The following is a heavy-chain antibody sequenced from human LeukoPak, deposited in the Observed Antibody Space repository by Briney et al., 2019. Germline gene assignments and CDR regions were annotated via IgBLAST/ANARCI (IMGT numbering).Heavy chain of an antibody. CDR2: FDPEDGET. D-gene: IGHD6-13*01. J-gene: IGHJ4*02. Sequence: ASVTVSCKVSGYTLTELSMHWVRQAPGKGLEWMGGFDPEDGETIYAQKFQGRVTMTEDTSTDTAYMKLSSLRSEDTAVYYCATVRGSSWYYFDYWGQGTLVTVSS. V-gene: IGHV1-24*01. CDR1: GYTLTELS. CDR3: ATVRGSSWYYFDY.